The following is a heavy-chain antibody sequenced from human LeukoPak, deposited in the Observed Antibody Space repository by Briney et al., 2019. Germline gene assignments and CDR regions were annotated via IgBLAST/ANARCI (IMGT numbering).Heavy chain of an antibody. CDR2: ISGSGGST. Sequence: GGSLRLSCAASGFTFSSYGMSWVRQAPGKGLEWVSAISGSGGSTYYADSVKGRFTISRDNSKNTLYLQMNSLRAEDTAVYYCAKDKAYYYDSSGYFMDWGQGTLVTVSS. J-gene: IGHJ4*02. D-gene: IGHD3-22*01. V-gene: IGHV3-23*01. CDR1: GFTFSSYG. CDR3: AKDKAYYYDSSGYFMD.